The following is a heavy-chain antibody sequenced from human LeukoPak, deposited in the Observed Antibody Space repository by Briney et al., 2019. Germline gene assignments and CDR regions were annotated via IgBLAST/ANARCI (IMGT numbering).Heavy chain of an antibody. Sequence: PGGSLRLSCAASGFTFDDYAMHWVRQAPGKGREGVAGISWNSGSIGYADSVKGRFTISRDNAKNSLYLQMNSLRAEDTALYYCAKDPSYDYGDLYFDYWGQGTLVTVSS. CDR3: AKDPSYDYGDLYFDY. CDR1: GFTFDDYA. CDR2: ISWNSGSI. D-gene: IGHD4-17*01. V-gene: IGHV3-9*01. J-gene: IGHJ4*02.